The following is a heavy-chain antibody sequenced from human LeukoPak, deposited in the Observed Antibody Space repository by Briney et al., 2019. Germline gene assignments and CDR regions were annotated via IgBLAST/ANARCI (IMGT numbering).Heavy chain of an antibody. Sequence: SETLSLTCTVSGGSISSYYWSWIRQPAGKGLEWIGYIYYSGSTNYNPSLKSRVTISVDTSKNQFSLRLSSVTAADTAVYYCAIVTGYMIEDYFDYWGQGTLVAVSS. CDR3: AIVTGYMIEDYFDY. CDR2: IYYSGST. J-gene: IGHJ4*02. CDR1: GGSISSYY. V-gene: IGHV4-59*01. D-gene: IGHD3-22*01.